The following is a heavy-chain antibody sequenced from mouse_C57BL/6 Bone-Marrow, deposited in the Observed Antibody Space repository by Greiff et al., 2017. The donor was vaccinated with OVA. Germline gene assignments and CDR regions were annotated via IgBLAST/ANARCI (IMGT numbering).Heavy chain of an antibody. V-gene: IGHV1-64*01. J-gene: IGHJ2*01. CDR2: IHPNSGST. D-gene: IGHD1-1*01. Sequence: QVQLQQPGAELVKPGASVKLSCKASGYTFTSYWMHWVKQRPGQGLEWIGMIHPNSGSTNYNEKFKSKATLTVDKSSSTAYMQLSSLTSEDSAVYYCARGGWTTVAVGSYYFDYWGRGTTLTVSS. CDR3: ARGGWTTVAVGSYYFDY. CDR1: GYTFTSYW.